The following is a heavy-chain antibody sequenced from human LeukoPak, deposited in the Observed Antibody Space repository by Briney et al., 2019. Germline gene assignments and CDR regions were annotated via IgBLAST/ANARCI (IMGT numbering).Heavy chain of an antibody. CDR2: IYYSGRT. D-gene: IGHD3-22*01. CDR3: ATDRLAFDY. CDR1: GGSISSSSDF. Sequence: SETLSLTCTVSGGSISSSSDFWGWIRQPPGKGLEWIGSIYYSGRTYNNPSLKSRVTISVDTSKNQFSLKLSSVTAADTAVYYCATDRLAFDYWGQGTLVTVSS. J-gene: IGHJ4*02. V-gene: IGHV4-39*01.